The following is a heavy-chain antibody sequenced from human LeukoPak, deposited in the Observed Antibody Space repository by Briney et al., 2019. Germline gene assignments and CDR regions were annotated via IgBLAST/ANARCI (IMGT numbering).Heavy chain of an antibody. J-gene: IGHJ6*03. CDR3: ARDCRSSGSPPHMDV. CDR2: INHSGST. D-gene: IGHD6-25*01. CDR1: GGSFSGYY. Sequence: SETLSLTCAVYGGSFSGYYWSWIRQPPGKGLEWIGEINHSGSTNYNPSLKSRVTISVDTSKNQFSLKLSSVTAADTAVYYLARDCRSSGSPPHMDVWGKGTTVTVSS. V-gene: IGHV4-34*01.